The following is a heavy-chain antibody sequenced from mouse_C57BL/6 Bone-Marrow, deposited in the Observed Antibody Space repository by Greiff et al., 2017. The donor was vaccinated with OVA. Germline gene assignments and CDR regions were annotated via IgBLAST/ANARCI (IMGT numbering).Heavy chain of an antibody. CDR3: ARSYYYGSSYYAMDY. D-gene: IGHD1-1*01. CDR2: IRNKANGYTT. Sequence: EVQVVESGGGLVQPGGSLSLSCAASGFTFTDYYMSWVRQPPGKALEWLGFIRNKANGYTTEYSASVKGRFTISRDNSQSILYLQMNALRAEDSATYYCARSYYYGSSYYAMDYWGQGTSVTVSS. J-gene: IGHJ4*01. CDR1: GFTFTDYY. V-gene: IGHV7-3*01.